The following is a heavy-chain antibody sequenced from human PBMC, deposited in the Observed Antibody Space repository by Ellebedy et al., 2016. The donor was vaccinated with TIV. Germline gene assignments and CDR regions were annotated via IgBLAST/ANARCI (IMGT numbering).Heavy chain of an antibody. CDR1: GFSFNSYA. Sequence: GESLKISCAASGFSFNSYAMSWVRQAPGKGLEWVSTISNTGSRTYYADSVEGRFIISRDNSKKTLYLQMNSLRAEDTAVDYCARVRFTSWSFDLWGRGTLVTVSS. CDR3: ARVRFTSWSFDL. V-gene: IGHV3-23*01. J-gene: IGHJ2*01. CDR2: ISNTGSRT. D-gene: IGHD3-16*01.